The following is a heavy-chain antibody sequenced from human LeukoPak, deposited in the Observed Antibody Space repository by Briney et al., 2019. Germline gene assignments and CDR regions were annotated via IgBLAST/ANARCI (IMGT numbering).Heavy chain of an antibody. D-gene: IGHD1-1*01. Sequence: GGSLRLSCVVSGFTVSSNYMSWVRQAPGKGQEWVSVIFSDGSIYYADSVKGRFTISRDNSDNTLYLRMNSLRADDTAVYYCAAGVQTVLPNNYWGQGTLVTVSS. CDR1: GFTVSSNY. CDR2: IFSDGSI. V-gene: IGHV3-53*01. J-gene: IGHJ4*02. CDR3: AAGVQTVLPNNY.